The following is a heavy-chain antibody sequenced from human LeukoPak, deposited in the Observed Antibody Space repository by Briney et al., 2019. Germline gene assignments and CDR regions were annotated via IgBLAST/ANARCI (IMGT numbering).Heavy chain of an antibody. D-gene: IGHD2-15*01. CDR1: GYTLTGYY. V-gene: IGHV1-2*02. CDR3: ARDASGDNWFDP. J-gene: IGHJ5*02. CDR2: INPNSGGT. Sequence: GASVKVSCKASGYTLTGYYMHWVRQAPGQGLEWIGWINPNSGGTNYAQKFQGRVTMTRDTSISTAYMELSRLRSDDTAVYYCARDASGDNWFDPWGQGTLVTVSS.